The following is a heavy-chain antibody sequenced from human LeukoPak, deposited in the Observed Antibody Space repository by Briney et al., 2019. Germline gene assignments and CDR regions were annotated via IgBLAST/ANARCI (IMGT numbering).Heavy chain of an antibody. V-gene: IGHV3-23*01. CDR1: GFTFSSYV. D-gene: IGHD3-3*01. CDR2: ISGTGGTT. CDR3: AKWSGNRPLYYFDY. J-gene: IGHJ4*02. Sequence: GGSLRLSCAASGFTFSSYVMNWVRQAPGKGLEWVSGISGTGGTTYYADSVKGRFTMSRDNSNNTVYLQMNSLRADDTAVYYCAKWSGNRPLYYFDYWGQGTLVTVSS.